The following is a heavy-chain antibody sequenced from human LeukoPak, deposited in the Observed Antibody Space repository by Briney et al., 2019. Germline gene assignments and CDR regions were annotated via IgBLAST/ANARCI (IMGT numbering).Heavy chain of an antibody. CDR3: ARERGYNYYMDV. J-gene: IGHJ6*03. Sequence: PSETLSLTCTVSGGSISSYYWSWIRQPPGKGLEWIGYIYYSGSTNYNPSLKSRVTISVGTSKNQFSLKLSSVTAADTAVYYCARERGYNYYMDVWGKGTTVTVSS. CDR2: IYYSGST. V-gene: IGHV4-59*01. CDR1: GGSISSYY. D-gene: IGHD5-12*01.